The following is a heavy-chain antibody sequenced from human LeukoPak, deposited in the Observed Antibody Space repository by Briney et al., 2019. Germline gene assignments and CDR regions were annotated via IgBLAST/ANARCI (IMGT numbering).Heavy chain of an antibody. J-gene: IGHJ1*01. CDR3: TKISPLRIEYFHH. D-gene: IGHD5-12*01. V-gene: IGHV3-23*01. CDR2: ISGGADST. CDR1: GFTFSSYA. Sequence: GGSLRLSCAASGFTFSSYAMSWVRQAPGEGLEWVSVISGGADSTYYADSVKGRFTISRDNSKNTLYLQMNSLRAEDTAVYYCTKISPLRIEYFHHWGQGTLVTVPS.